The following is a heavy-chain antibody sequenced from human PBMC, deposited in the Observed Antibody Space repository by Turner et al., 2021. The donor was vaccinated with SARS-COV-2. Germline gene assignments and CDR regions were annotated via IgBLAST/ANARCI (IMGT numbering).Heavy chain of an antibody. D-gene: IGHD2-15*01. V-gene: IGHV1-18*01. CDR3: ATDRLEAATDYFDY. J-gene: IGHJ4*02. CDR2: ISAYNGNT. CDR1: GYTFTSYG. Sequence: QVQLVQSGAEVKKPGASVKVSCTASGYTFTSYGSSWVLQAPGQGLGLMGWISAYNGNTIYAQKLQGRVTMTTNTSTSTAYMELRSLRSDDTAVYYCATDRLEAATDYFDYWGQGTLVTVSS.